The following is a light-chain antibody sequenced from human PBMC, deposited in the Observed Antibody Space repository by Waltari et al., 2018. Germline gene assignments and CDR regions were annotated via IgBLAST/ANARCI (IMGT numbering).Light chain of an antibody. Sequence: SYALTQPSSVSVSPGQTARITSSGDVLGKKFIRWFQQKPGQAPVLLIFRDSERPAGIPERFSGSSSGTTVTLTISGAQVEDEADYYCFTVDDNSLRLFGGGTKLTVL. CDR2: RDS. CDR3: FTVDDNSLRL. V-gene: IGLV3-27*01. CDR1: VLGKKF. J-gene: IGLJ2*01.